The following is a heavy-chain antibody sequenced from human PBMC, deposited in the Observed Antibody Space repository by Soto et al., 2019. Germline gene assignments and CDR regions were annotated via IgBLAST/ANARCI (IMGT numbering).Heavy chain of an antibody. J-gene: IGHJ6*02. V-gene: IGHV3-53*01. CDR3: ARDLEMATSDYYYYYGMDV. CDR1: GFTVSSNY. CDR2: IYSGGST. Sequence: EVQLVESGGGLIQPGGSLRLSCAASGFTVSSNYMSWVRQAPGKGLEWVSVIYSGGSTYYADSVKGRFTISRDNSKNTLYLQMNSLRADDTAVYYCARDLEMATSDYYYYYGMDVWGQGTTVTVSS. D-gene: IGHD5-12*01.